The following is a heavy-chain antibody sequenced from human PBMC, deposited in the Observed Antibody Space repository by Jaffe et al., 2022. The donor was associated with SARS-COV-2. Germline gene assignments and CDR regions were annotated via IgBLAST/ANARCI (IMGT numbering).Heavy chain of an antibody. CDR3: ARLCTMVRGALRGGVYFDY. CDR1: GGSISSSSYY. J-gene: IGHJ4*02. CDR2: IYYSGST. V-gene: IGHV4-39*01. D-gene: IGHD3-10*01. Sequence: QLQLQESGPGLVKPSETLSLTCTVSGGSISSSSYYWGWIRQPPGKGLEWIGSIYYSGSTYYNPSLKSRVTISVDTSKNQFSLKLSSVTAADTAVYYCARLCTMVRGALRGGVYFDYWGQGTLVTVSS.